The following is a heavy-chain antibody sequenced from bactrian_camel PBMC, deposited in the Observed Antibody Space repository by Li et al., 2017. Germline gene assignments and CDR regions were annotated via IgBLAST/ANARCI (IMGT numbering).Heavy chain of an antibody. CDR1: GSTYGNC. Sequence: HVQLVESGGGSVQAGGSLTLACEFSGSTYGNCMGWFRQAPGKEREQVARIFSGGGSGYYADSVQGRFTISQDNAKNTLYLQMNSLKTEDTAVYYCAADLTGWGTYCSGGYCPFGYWGQGTQVTVS. D-gene: IGHD2*01. J-gene: IGHJ6*01. CDR3: AADLTGWGTYCSGGYCPFGY. CDR2: IFSGGGSG. V-gene: IGHV3S60*01.